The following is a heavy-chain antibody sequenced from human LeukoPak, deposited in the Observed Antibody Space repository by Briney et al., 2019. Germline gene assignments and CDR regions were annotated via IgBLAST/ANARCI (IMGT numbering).Heavy chain of an antibody. J-gene: IGHJ4*02. CDR2: ISTGGST. Sequence: AGSLRLSCVASGLTVSRHYMTWVRQAPGKGLEWLSVISTGGSTNYADSVKGRFTISRDNSKNILYLQMNSLRAEDTAVYYCARDDYYDSSGLDYWGQGILVTVSS. CDR3: ARDDYYDSSGLDY. CDR1: GLTVSRHY. V-gene: IGHV3-53*01. D-gene: IGHD3-22*01.